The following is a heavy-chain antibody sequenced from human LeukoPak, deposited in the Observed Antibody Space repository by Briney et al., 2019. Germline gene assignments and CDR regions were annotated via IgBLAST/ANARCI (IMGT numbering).Heavy chain of an antibody. CDR3: AREDPYSYGRKFDY. J-gene: IGHJ4*02. V-gene: IGHV1-8*03. CDR1: GYTFTGYY. CDR2: MNPKSGNT. D-gene: IGHD5-18*01. Sequence: ASVKVSCKASGYTFTGYYMHWVRQVTGQGLEWMGWMNPKSGNTGYAQKFQGRVTITRNTSISTAYMEVSSLRYEDTAVYYCAREDPYSYGRKFDYWGQGTLVTVSS.